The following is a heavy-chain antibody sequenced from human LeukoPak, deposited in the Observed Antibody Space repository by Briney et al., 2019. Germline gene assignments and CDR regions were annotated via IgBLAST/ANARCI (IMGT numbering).Heavy chain of an antibody. Sequence: ASVKVSCKASGGTFSSYAINWVRQATGQGLQWMGWMSPHRGSTGYAQRFQGRVTMTRDTSISTAYMELTNLRSEDTAVYFCARARGGYCSSTSTCSYYFDYWGQGTLVTVSS. CDR3: ARARGGYCSSTSTCSYYFDY. CDR2: MSPHRGST. D-gene: IGHD2-2*01. CDR1: GGTFSSYA. J-gene: IGHJ4*02. V-gene: IGHV1-8*02.